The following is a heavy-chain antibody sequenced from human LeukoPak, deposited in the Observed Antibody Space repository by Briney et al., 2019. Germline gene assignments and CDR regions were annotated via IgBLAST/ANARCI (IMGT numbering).Heavy chain of an antibody. CDR1: GFTFSDYY. J-gene: IGHJ4*02. CDR3: ARVRGGADYGDYTYYFDY. Sequence: GGSLRLSCAASGFTFSDYYMSWIRQAPGEGLEWVSYFSSSGSTIYYADSVKGRFTISRDNAKNSLYLQMNSLRAEDTAVYYCARVRGGADYGDYTYYFDYWGQGTLVTVSS. V-gene: IGHV3-11*04. D-gene: IGHD4-17*01. CDR2: FSSSGSTI.